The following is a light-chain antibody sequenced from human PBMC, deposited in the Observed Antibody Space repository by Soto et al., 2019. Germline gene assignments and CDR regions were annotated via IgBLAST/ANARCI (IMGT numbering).Light chain of an antibody. J-gene: IGKJ5*01. CDR2: AAS. CDR1: QGISSY. Sequence: DIQLTQSPSFLSASVGNRVTITCRASQGISSYLAWYQQKPGKAPKLLIYAASTLQSGVPSRFSGSGSGTEFTLTISSLLPEDFATYYCQQLNSYPPTFGQGTRLEIK. CDR3: QQLNSYPPT. V-gene: IGKV1-9*01.